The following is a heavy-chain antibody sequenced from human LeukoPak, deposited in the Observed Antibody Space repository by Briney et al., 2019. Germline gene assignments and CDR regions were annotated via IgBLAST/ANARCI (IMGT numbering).Heavy chain of an antibody. D-gene: IGHD3-16*02. Sequence: SETLSLTCTVSGGSISSYYWSWIRQPPGKGLEWIGYIYYSGSTNYNPSLKSRVTISVDTSKNQFSLKLSSVTAADTAVYYCALGELSGQLDYWGQGTLVIVSS. J-gene: IGHJ4*02. CDR1: GGSISSYY. CDR2: IYYSGST. V-gene: IGHV4-59*01. CDR3: ALGELSGQLDY.